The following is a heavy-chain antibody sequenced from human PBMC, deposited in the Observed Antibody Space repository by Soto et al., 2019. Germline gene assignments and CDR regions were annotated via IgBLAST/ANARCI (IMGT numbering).Heavy chain of an antibody. Sequence: EVQLVESGGGLVQPGGSLRLSCAASGFSLSNYWMTWVRQAPGKGLEWVANINQDGSEKHYVDSVKGRFTISRDNAKNSLYLQMNSLRGEDTAVYYCAREHYGMDVWGQGTTVTVSS. CDR1: GFSLSNYW. CDR3: AREHYGMDV. V-gene: IGHV3-7*01. J-gene: IGHJ6*02. CDR2: INQDGSEK.